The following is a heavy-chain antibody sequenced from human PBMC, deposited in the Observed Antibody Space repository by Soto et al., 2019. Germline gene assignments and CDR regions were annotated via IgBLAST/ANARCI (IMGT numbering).Heavy chain of an antibody. CDR1: GFSLSTSGAA. Sequence: QINLIESGPTLVKPTQTLTLTCTFSGFSLSTSGAAVGWVRQPPGRALEWLALIYWDGDKRYNASLGNRLTITKDTSMNQVVLTLTNVDPADTATYYCAHRATMTIFGLIIDNGIGFDPWGQGTRVSVSS. CDR3: AHRATMTIFGLIIDNGIGFDP. CDR2: IYWDGDK. V-gene: IGHV2-5*02. J-gene: IGHJ5*02. D-gene: IGHD3-3*01.